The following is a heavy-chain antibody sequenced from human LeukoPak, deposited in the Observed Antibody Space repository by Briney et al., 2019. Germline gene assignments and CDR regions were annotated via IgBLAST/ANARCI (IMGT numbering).Heavy chain of an antibody. V-gene: IGHV4-34*01. J-gene: IGHJ5*02. CDR2: IDHSGST. CDR3: ARGTAYYDFWSGYGNWFDP. Sequence: SETLSLTCAVYGGSFSGYYWSWIRQPPGKGLEWIGEIDHSGSTNYNPSLKSRVTISVDTSKNQFSLKLSSVTAADTAVYYCARGTAYYDFWSGYGNWFDPWGQGTLVTVSS. CDR1: GGSFSGYY. D-gene: IGHD3-3*01.